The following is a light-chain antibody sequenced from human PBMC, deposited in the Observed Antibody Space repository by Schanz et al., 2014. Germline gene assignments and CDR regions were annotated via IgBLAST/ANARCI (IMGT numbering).Light chain of an antibody. V-gene: IGLV3-21*03. J-gene: IGLJ3*02. CDR3: QAWDSSPL. Sequence: SYELTQPPSVSVAPGKTATITCGGNNIGSKSVHWYQQKPGQAPVVVVYDDSDRPLGIPERFSGSNSGNTATLTISGTQAMDEADYYCQAWDSSPLFGGGTKVTVL. CDR1: NIGSKS. CDR2: DDS.